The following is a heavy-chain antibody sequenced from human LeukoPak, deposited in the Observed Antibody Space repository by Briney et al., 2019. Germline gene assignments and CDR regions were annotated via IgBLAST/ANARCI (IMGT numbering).Heavy chain of an antibody. Sequence: PSETLSLTCSASGGSISSFYWSWIRQIPGKGLEWIGYVYHSGITSYNPSLKSRVTISVDTSENQFSLKVTSVTAADTAVYYCARGRVYFDYWGRGTLVTVSS. CDR1: GGSISSFY. J-gene: IGHJ4*02. V-gene: IGHV4-59*08. CDR3: ARGRVYFDY. CDR2: VYHSGIT.